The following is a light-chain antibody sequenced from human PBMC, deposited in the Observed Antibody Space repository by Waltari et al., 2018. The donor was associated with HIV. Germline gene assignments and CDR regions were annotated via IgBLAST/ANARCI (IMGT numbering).Light chain of an antibody. Sequence: QSALTQPASVSGSPGQSITISCTRTSSDVATYKLVSWYQQHPGKAPKLMIYAVSKRPSGVSDRFSGSKSGDTTSLTISGLQAEDEADYYCCSYVSNVIFGGGTKLTVL. CDR3: CSYVSNVI. V-gene: IGLV2-23*02. CDR1: SSDVATYKL. J-gene: IGLJ2*01. CDR2: AVS.